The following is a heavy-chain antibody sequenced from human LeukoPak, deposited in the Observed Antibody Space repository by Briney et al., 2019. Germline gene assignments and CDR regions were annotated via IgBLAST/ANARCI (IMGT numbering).Heavy chain of an antibody. J-gene: IGHJ4*02. Sequence: GGSLRLPCAASGFTFSGSAMHWVRQASGKGLEWVGRIRSKANSYATAYAASVKGRFTISRDDSKNTAYLQMNSLKTEDTAVYYCTRPDSGSYNRDYWGQGTLVTVSS. V-gene: IGHV3-73*01. CDR3: TRPDSGSYNRDY. CDR2: IRSKANSYAT. CDR1: GFTFSGSA. D-gene: IGHD1-26*01.